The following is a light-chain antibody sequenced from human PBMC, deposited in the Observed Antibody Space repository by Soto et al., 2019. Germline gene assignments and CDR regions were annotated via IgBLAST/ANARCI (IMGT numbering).Light chain of an antibody. CDR2: GAS. CDR1: QSVGSH. V-gene: IGKV3-15*01. J-gene: IGKJ2*01. CDR3: QQYNNWPPYT. Sequence: EIVMTQSPATLSVSPGERATLSCRASQSVGSHLAWYQQKPGQAPRLLIYGASTRATGVSGRFSGSESGTEFTLTISSLQSEDFGVYYCQQYNNWPPYTFGQGTKLEIK.